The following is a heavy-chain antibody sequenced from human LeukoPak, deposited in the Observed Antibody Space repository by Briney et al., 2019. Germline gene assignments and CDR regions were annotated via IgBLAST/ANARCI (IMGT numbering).Heavy chain of an antibody. D-gene: IGHD2/OR15-2a*01. CDR3: AREVVIVPDYFYYGLDV. J-gene: IGHJ6*02. CDR1: GFTFRDYY. Sequence: GGSLRLSCAASGFTFRDYYMTWIRQAPGKGLEWVSFISSSGDSLYYADSVRGRFTISRDNAKNSLFLQMNSLRAEDTAVYYCAREVVIVPDYFYYGLDVWGQGTTDTVSS. V-gene: IGHV3-11*01. CDR2: ISSSGDSL.